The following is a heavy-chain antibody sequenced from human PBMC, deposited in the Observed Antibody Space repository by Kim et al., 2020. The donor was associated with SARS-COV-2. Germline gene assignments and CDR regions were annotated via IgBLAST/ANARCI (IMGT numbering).Heavy chain of an antibody. D-gene: IGHD2-2*01. J-gene: IGHJ5*02. CDR1: GFTFSSYW. V-gene: IGHV3-74*01. CDR2: INSDGSTT. Sequence: GSLRLSCAASGFTFSSYWMHWVRQAPGKGLVWVSRINSDGSTTSYADSVKGRFTISRDNAKNTLYLQMNSLRAEDTAVYYCARDRNFCTSTSCWGWFDPWGQGTLVTVSS. CDR3: ARDRNFCTSTSCWGWFDP.